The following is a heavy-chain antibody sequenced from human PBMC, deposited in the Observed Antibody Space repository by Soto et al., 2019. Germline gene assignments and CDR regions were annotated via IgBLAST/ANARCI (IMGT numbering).Heavy chain of an antibody. J-gene: IGHJ6*02. D-gene: IGHD3-10*01. CDR3: ATDHMGSGSYYMFGMDV. Sequence: GASVKVSCKVSGYTLTELSMHWVRQAPGKGLEWMGGFDPEDGETIYAQKFQGRVTMTEDTSTDTAYMELSSLRSEDTAVYYCATDHMGSGSYYMFGMDVWGHGTTVTVSS. V-gene: IGHV1-24*01. CDR1: GYTLTELS. CDR2: FDPEDGET.